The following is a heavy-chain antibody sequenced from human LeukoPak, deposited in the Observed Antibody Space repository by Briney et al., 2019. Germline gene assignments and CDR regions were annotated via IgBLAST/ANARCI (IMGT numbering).Heavy chain of an antibody. D-gene: IGHD5-12*01. CDR2: ISYDGSNK. V-gene: IGHV3-30*18. Sequence: SGGSLRLSCAASGFTLSSYGMHWVRQAPGKGLEWVAVISYDGSNKYYADSVKGRFTISRDNSKNTLYLQMNSLRAEDTAVYYCAKDLYSGYDPYYFDYWGQGTLVTVSS. CDR3: AKDLYSGYDPYYFDY. J-gene: IGHJ4*02. CDR1: GFTLSSYG.